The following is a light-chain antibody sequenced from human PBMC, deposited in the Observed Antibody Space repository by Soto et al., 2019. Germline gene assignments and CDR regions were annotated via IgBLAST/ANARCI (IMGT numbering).Light chain of an antibody. CDR2: EVS. CDR3: ISYTSSSTWV. CDR1: STDFVSYNR. V-gene: IGLV2-18*02. J-gene: IGLJ3*02. Sequence: QSALTQPPSVSGSPGQSVTISCTGTSTDFVSYNRVSWYQQPPGTAPKLMIYEVSKRPSGVPDRFSGSKSGNTASLTISGLQAEDESDYYCISYTSSSTWVFGGGTKVTVL.